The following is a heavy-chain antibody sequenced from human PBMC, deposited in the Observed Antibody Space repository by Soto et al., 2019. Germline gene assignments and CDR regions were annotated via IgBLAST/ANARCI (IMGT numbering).Heavy chain of an antibody. CDR2: INPGNDNT. V-gene: IGHV1-3*01. Sequence: GASVKVSCKASGYIITTYTMHWVRQAPGQRLEWMGWINPGNDNTKYSQKFQGRVTITRDTSTNTAYMELSSLRSEDTAVYYCARYEAYYGMDVWGQGTTVTVSS. CDR1: GYIITTYT. D-gene: IGHD3-3*01. J-gene: IGHJ6*02. CDR3: ARYEAYYGMDV.